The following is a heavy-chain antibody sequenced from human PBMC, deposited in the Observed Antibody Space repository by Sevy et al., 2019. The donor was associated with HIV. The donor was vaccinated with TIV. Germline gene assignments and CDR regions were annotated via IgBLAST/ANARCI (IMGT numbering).Heavy chain of an antibody. CDR1: GFTFSSYA. CDR3: ARSDIVLVPAAMMGGFDY. J-gene: IGHJ4*02. D-gene: IGHD2-2*01. CDR2: ISYDGSNK. V-gene: IGHV3-30-3*01. Sequence: GGSLRLSCAASGFTFSSYAMHWVRQAPGKGLEWVAVISYDGSNKYYADSVKGRFTISRDNSKKTLYLQMNSLRAEDTAVYYCARSDIVLVPAAMMGGFDYWGQGTLVTVSS.